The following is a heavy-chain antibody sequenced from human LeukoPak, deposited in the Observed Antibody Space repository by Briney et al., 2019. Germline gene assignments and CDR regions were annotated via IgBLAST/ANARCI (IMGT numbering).Heavy chain of an antibody. Sequence: PSETLSLTCAVYGGSFSGYYWSWIRQPPGKGLEWIGEINHSGSTNYNPSLKSRVTISVDTSKNQFSLKLSSVTAADTAVYYCAGDGAGSDLFDYWGQGTLVTVSS. CDR3: AGDGAGSDLFDY. D-gene: IGHD1-26*01. J-gene: IGHJ4*02. V-gene: IGHV4-34*09. CDR2: INHSGST. CDR1: GGSFSGYY.